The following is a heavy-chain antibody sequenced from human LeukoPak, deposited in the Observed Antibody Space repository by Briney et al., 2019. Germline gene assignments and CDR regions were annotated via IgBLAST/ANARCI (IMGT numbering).Heavy chain of an antibody. V-gene: IGHV1-69*01. CDR2: IIPIFGTA. Sequence: GSSVKVSCKASGGTFSSYAISWVRQAPGQGLEWMGGIIPIFGTANYAQKFQGRVTITADESTSTAYMELSSLRSEDTAVCYCAREVMVRGGEGFSPTNYYGMDVWGKGTTVTVSS. CDR1: GGTFSSYA. CDR3: AREVMVRGGEGFSPTNYYGMDV. J-gene: IGHJ6*04. D-gene: IGHD3-10*01.